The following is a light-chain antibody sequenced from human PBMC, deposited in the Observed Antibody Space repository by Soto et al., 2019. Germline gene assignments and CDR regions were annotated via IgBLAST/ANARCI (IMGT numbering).Light chain of an antibody. Sequence: QSVLTQPPSASGTPGQRVTISCSGSSSNIGSNPVNWYQQLPGTAPKVLIYSNNQRPSGDPDRFSGSKSGTSASLAISGLQSEDEADYYCAAWDDSLNGHWVFGGGTKLTVL. CDR3: AAWDDSLNGHWV. CDR1: SSNIGSNP. CDR2: SNN. V-gene: IGLV1-44*01. J-gene: IGLJ3*02.